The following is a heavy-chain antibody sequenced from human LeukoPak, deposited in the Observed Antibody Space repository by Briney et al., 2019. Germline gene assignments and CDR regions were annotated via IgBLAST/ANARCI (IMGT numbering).Heavy chain of an antibody. Sequence: GSVKVSCKASGYTFTSYGISWVRQAPGQGLEWMGWMNPNSGNTGYAQKLQGRVTMTRNTSTSTAYMELSSLRSEDTAVYYCAKGSSKHGAILSNWGQGTLVTVSS. CDR1: GYTFTSYG. V-gene: IGHV1-8*02. J-gene: IGHJ4*02. D-gene: IGHD1-26*01. CDR2: MNPNSGNT. CDR3: AKGSSKHGAILSN.